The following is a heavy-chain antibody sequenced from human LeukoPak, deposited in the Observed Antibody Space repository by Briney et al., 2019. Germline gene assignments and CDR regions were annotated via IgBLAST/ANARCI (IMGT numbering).Heavy chain of an antibody. Sequence: SQTLSPTCTVSGGSISSNYWSWIRQPPGKGLEWIGYTSYSGTTSYNPSLESRVTMSVGTSKNQFSLKLTSVTAADTAVYYCARWPSTWSFDYWGQGTLVTVSS. CDR3: ARWPSTWSFDY. V-gene: IGHV4-59*01. CDR1: GGSISSNY. CDR2: TSYSGTT. D-gene: IGHD6-13*01. J-gene: IGHJ4*02.